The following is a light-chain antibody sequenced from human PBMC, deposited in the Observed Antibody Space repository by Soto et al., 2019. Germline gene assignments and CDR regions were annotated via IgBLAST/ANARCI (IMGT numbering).Light chain of an antibody. CDR1: SSDVGGYNY. Sequence: QSALTQPASVSGSPGQSITISCTGTSSDVGGYNYVSWYQQHPGKAPKLMIYVVSNRPSGVSNRFSGSKSGNTASLTISGLQAEDEAEYYCSSYTSSSTLVFGGGTKVTVL. J-gene: IGLJ2*01. CDR3: SSYTSSSTLV. V-gene: IGLV2-14*01. CDR2: VVS.